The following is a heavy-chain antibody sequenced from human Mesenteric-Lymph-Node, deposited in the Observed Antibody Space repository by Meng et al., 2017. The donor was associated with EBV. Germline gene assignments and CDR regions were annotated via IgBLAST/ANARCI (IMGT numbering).Heavy chain of an antibody. J-gene: IGHJ4*02. CDR3: ARDHSGSYVDY. D-gene: IGHD1-26*01. CDR2: ISPYNGNT. Sequence: VQLVQSGAEGKKPGASVKVSCKSSGDTFTSYGISWVRQAPGQGLEWMGWISPYNGNTNYAQKFQGRVSMTTDTSTSTADMELRSLRSDDTAVYYCARDHSGSYVDYWGQGTLVTVSS. CDR1: GDTFTSYG. V-gene: IGHV1-18*01.